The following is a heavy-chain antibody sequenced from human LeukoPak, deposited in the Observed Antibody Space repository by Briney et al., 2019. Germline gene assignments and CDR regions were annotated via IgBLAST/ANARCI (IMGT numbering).Heavy chain of an antibody. CDR2: IIPILGIA. CDR3: ASGCGGQADCGGYGYSGGCAFDI. CDR1: GGTFSSYA. Sequence: ASVKVSCKASGGTFSSYAISWVRQAPGQGLEWMGRIIPILGIANYAQKFQGRVTITADKSTSTAYMELSSLRSEDTAVYYCASGCGGQADCGGYGYSGGCAFDIWGQGTMVTVSS. D-gene: IGHD2-21*02. J-gene: IGHJ3*02. V-gene: IGHV1-69*04.